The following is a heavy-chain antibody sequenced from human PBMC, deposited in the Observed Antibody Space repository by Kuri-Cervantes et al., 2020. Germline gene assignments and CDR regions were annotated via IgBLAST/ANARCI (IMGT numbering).Heavy chain of an antibody. CDR2: ISYDGSNK. D-gene: IGHD2/OR15-2a*01. CDR1: GFTFSSYG. Sequence: GESLKISCAASGFTFSSYGMHWVRQAPGKGLEWVAVISYDGSNKYYADSVKGRFTISRDNSKNTLYLQMNSLRAEDTAVYYCAAYYVVVYWGRGTLVTVSS. CDR3: AAYYVVVY. V-gene: IGHV3-30*03. J-gene: IGHJ4*02.